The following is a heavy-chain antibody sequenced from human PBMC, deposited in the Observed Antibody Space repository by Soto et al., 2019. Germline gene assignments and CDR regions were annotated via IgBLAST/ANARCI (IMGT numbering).Heavy chain of an antibody. D-gene: IGHD2-15*01. CDR2: ISGSGGST. V-gene: IGHV3-23*01. J-gene: IGHJ4*02. CDR3: AKPGYCSGGSCYTRAPFDY. CDR1: GCSFSSNA. Sequence: GGSLILSCAASGCSFSSNAMSWVRQAPEKGLEWVSAISGSGGSTYYADSVKGRYTISRDNSKNTLYLQMNSLRAEDTAVYYCAKPGYCSGGSCYTRAPFDYWGQGTLVTVSS.